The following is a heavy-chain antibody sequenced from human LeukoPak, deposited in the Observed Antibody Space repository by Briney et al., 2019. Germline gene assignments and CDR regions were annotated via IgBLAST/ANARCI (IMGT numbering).Heavy chain of an antibody. CDR1: GFTFSSYG. V-gene: IGHV3-33*01. CDR2: IWYDGSNK. CDR3: AGDTAMVPYYGMDV. D-gene: IGHD5-18*01. Sequence: GGSLRLSCAASGFTFSSYGMHWVRQAPGKGLEWVAVIWYDGSNKYYADSVKGRFTISRDNSKNTLYLQMNSLRAEDTAVYYCAGDTAMVPYYGMDVWGQGTTVTVSS. J-gene: IGHJ6*02.